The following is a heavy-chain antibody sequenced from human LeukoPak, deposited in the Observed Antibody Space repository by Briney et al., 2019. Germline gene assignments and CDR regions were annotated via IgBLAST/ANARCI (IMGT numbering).Heavy chain of an antibody. CDR3: ARAYYGSGTSHFDS. CDR1: GFSFSIYS. Sequence: GGSLRLSCAASGFSFSIYSMNWVRQAPGNGLEWVSSISSSSSYIYYADSVKGRFTISRDNAKNSLYLQMDSLRAEDTAVYYCARAYYGSGTSHFDSWGQGTLVTVSS. CDR2: ISSSSSYI. J-gene: IGHJ4*02. V-gene: IGHV3-21*01. D-gene: IGHD3-10*01.